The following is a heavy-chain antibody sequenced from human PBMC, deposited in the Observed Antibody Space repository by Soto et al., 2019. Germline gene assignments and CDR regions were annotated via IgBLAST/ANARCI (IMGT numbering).Heavy chain of an antibody. V-gene: IGHV4-31*03. Sequence: QVQLQESGPGLVKPSQTLSLTCTVSGGSISSGGYYWSWIRQHPGKGLEWLGYIYYSGSTYYNPSLKSRVTRSVDTSKNQFSRKLSSVTAADTAVYYCARSGYSYGPNPLLYWGQGTLVTVSS. D-gene: IGHD5-18*01. CDR1: GGSISSGGYY. J-gene: IGHJ4*02. CDR2: IYYSGST. CDR3: ARSGYSYGPNPLLY.